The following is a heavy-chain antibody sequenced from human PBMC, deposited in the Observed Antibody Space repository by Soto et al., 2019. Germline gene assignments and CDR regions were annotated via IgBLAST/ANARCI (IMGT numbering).Heavy chain of an antibody. CDR1: GFIFSSYW. CDR3: ARRGQTPGLAY. CDR2: INTDGRST. V-gene: IGHV3-74*01. D-gene: IGHD3-10*01. J-gene: IGHJ4*02. Sequence: EVQLVQSGGGLVQPGGSLRLSCAASGFIFSSYWMHWVRQAPGKGLVWVSRINTDGRSTSYADSVKGRLTSSRDNAKNTLYLQLSGLRAADTAVYYCARRGQTPGLAYLGQGALVTVSS.